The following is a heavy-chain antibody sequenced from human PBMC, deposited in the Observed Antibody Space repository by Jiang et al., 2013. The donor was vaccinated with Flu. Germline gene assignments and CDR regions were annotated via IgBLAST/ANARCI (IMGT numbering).Heavy chain of an antibody. J-gene: IGHJ4*02. D-gene: IGHD2-15*01. V-gene: IGHV3-15*01. CDR2: IKSKTDGGTT. CDR3: TTDLTSSEGVVGY. CDR1: GFTFSNAW. Sequence: GGGLVKPGGSLRLSCAASGFTFSNAWMSWVRQAPGKGLEWVGRIKSKTDGGTTDYAAPVKGRFTISRDDSKNTLYLQMNSLKTEDTAVYYCTTDLTSSEGVVGYWGQGTLVTVSS.